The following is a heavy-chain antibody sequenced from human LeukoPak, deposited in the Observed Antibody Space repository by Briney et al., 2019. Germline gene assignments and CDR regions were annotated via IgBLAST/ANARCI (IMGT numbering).Heavy chain of an antibody. J-gene: IGHJ4*02. CDR3: AKDSLAARPGEFDY. CDR1: GFTFSSYG. CDR2: IRYDGSNK. Sequence: GGSLRLSCAASGFTFSSYGMHWVRQAPGKGLEWVAFIRYDGSNKYYADSVKGRFTISRDNSKNTLYLQMNSLRAEDTAVYYCAKDSLAARPGEFDYWGQGTLVTVSS. V-gene: IGHV3-30*02. D-gene: IGHD6-6*01.